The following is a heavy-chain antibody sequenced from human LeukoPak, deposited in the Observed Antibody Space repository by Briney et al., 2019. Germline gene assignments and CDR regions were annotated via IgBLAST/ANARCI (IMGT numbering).Heavy chain of an antibody. CDR2: INAGNGDT. J-gene: IGHJ4*02. CDR1: GYTFTNYV. D-gene: IGHD2-21*01. CDR3: ARDDCGDTCYPGGY. Sequence: ASVKVSCKASGYTFTNYVVHWVRQAPGQRPEWMGWINAGNGDTRYSQNFQGRVTITRDTSASTAYMELSSLTSEDTALYYCARDDCGDTCYPGGYWGQGTLVTVSS. V-gene: IGHV1-3*01.